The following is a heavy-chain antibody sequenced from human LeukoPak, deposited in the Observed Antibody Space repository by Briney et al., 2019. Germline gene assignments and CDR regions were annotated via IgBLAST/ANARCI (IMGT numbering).Heavy chain of an antibody. CDR3: ARDGGRMDY. CDR1: GFTFSSYS. Sequence: GGSLRLSCAASGFTFSSYSMNWVRQAPGKGLEWVSIISSSSSNIYYTDSVKGRFTVSRDNAKNLLYLQMNSLRVEDTAVYYCARDGGRMDYWGQGTLVTVSS. V-gene: IGHV3-21*01. D-gene: IGHD3-16*01. J-gene: IGHJ4*02. CDR2: ISSSSSNI.